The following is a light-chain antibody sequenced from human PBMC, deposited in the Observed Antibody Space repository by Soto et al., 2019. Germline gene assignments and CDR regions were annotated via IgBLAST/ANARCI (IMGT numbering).Light chain of an antibody. CDR2: RNN. Sequence: QPVLTQPPSASGTPGQRVTISCSGSSSNIGSNYVYWYQQLPGTPPKLLIYRNNQRPSGVPDRFSGSKSGTSASLAISGLRSEDEADYYCAAWDDSLSGVVFGGGTKVTVL. CDR1: SSNIGSNY. J-gene: IGLJ2*01. CDR3: AAWDDSLSGVV. V-gene: IGLV1-47*01.